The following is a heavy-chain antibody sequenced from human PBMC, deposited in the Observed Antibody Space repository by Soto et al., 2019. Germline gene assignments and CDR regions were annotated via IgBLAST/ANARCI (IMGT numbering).Heavy chain of an antibody. Sequence: PGGSLRLSCAACGFTFSSYAMSWVRQAPGKGLEWVSAISGSGGSTHYADSVKGRFTISRDNSKNTVYLQMNTLRAEDTAVYYCAKEERAYASGSYYNWGQGTLVTVSS. J-gene: IGHJ4*02. V-gene: IGHV3-23*01. CDR3: AKEERAYASGSYYN. D-gene: IGHD3-10*01. CDR2: ISGSGGST. CDR1: GFTFSSYA.